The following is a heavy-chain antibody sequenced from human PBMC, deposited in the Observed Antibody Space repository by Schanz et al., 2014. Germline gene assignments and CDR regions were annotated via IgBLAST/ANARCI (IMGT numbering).Heavy chain of an antibody. V-gene: IGHV3-64*01. CDR3: ARDNRYYLFDY. Sequence: EVQLLESGGGLVQPGGSLRLSCAASGFNFNNFAMTWVRQAAGKGLEYVSSISSKGDMTFYGNSVKGRFTISRDNSKNTLYLQLGSLSAEDTAVYFCARDNRYYLFDYWGQGALVTVSS. D-gene: IGHD3-16*02. CDR1: GFNFNNFA. CDR2: ISSKGDMT. J-gene: IGHJ4*02.